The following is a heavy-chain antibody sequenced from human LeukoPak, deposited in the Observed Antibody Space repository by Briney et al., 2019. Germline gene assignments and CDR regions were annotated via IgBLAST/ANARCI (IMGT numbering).Heavy chain of an antibody. Sequence: GESLKISCKGSGYSFTSYWIGWVRQMPGKGLEWMGIIYPGDSDTGYSPSFQGQVTISADKSISTAYLQWSSLKASDTAMYYCARSPYYYDSSGYYPIDYWGQGTLVTVSS. CDR2: IYPGDSDT. CDR1: GYSFTSYW. V-gene: IGHV5-51*01. J-gene: IGHJ4*02. D-gene: IGHD3-22*01. CDR3: ARSPYYYDSSGYYPIDY.